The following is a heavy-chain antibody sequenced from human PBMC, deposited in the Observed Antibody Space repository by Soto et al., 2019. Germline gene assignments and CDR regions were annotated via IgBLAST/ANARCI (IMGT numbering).Heavy chain of an antibody. CDR1: GGTFSSYA. CDR2: IIPIFGTA. J-gene: IGHJ3*02. V-gene: IGHV1-69*06. D-gene: IGHD3-22*01. CDR3: ASPLYYDSSGQHRDAFDI. Sequence: ASVKVSCKASGGTFSSYAISWVRQAPGQGLEWTGGIIPIFGTANYAQKFQGRVTITADKSTSTAYMELSSLRSEDTAVYYCASPLYYDSSGQHRDAFDIWGQGTMVTV.